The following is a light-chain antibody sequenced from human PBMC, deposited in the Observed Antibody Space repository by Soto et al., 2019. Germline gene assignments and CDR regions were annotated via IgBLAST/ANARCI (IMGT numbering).Light chain of an antibody. CDR2: RVS. CDR1: QSLVESDGNTS. CDR3: MQGTAMWT. Sequence: DVVLTQPPLSLPVTLGQPAAISWTSSQSLVESDGNTSLSWFHQRPGQSPRRLIYRVSTRDSGVPDRFSGSGSGTSFTLHISRVEAEDVGVYFCMQGTAMWTFGQGTKMDIK. V-gene: IGKV2-30*01. J-gene: IGKJ1*01.